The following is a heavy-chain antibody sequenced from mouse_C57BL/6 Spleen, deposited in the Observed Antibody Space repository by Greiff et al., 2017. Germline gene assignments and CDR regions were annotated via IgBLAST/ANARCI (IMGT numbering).Heavy chain of an antibody. CDR3: ARHEGGYDYDDQYYFDY. CDR2: FYPGRGSI. D-gene: IGHD2-4*01. Sequence: QVHVKQSGAELVKPGASVKLSCKASGYTFTEYTIHWVKQRSGQGLEWIGWFYPGRGSIKYNEKFKDKATLTADKSSSTVYMELSRLTSEDSAVYFCARHEGGYDYDDQYYFDYWGQGTTLTVSS. V-gene: IGHV1-62-2*01. J-gene: IGHJ2*01. CDR1: GYTFTEYT.